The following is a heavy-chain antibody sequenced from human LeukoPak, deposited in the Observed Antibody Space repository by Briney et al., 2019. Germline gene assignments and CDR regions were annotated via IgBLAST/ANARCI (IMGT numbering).Heavy chain of an antibody. Sequence: GGSLRLSCASSGFTFSSCWMSWVRQAPGKGLEWVANIKQDGSEKYYVDSVKGRFTISRDNAKNSLYLQMNSLRAEDTAVYSCARGPPSLFDYWGQGPLVTVSS. CDR1: GFTFSSCW. D-gene: IGHD6-6*01. CDR2: IKQDGSEK. CDR3: ARGPPSLFDY. V-gene: IGHV3-7*01. J-gene: IGHJ4*02.